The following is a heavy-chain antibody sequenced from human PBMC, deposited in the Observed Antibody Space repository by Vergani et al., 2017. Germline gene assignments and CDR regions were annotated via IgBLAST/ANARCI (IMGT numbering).Heavy chain of an antibody. J-gene: IGHJ3*02. CDR1: GFTFSSYW. Sequence: EVQLVESGGGLVQPGGSLRLSCAASGFTFSSYWMHWVRQAPGKGLVWVSRINSDGSSTSYADSVKGRFTIARDNAKNTLYLQMNSLRAEATAVYYCARDYIWGSYRYDAFDIWGQGTMVTVSS. CDR2: INSDGSST. D-gene: IGHD3-16*02. V-gene: IGHV3-74*01. CDR3: ARDYIWGSYRYDAFDI.